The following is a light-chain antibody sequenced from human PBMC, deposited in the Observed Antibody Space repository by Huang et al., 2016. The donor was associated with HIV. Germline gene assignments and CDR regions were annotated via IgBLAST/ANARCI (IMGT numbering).Light chain of an antibody. Sequence: EIVMTQSPATLSVSPGERATLSCRASQGVSNNIAWYQQKPGQTPRLLIHGASTRATGIAAKFSGRGSGTDFTLTITSLQPEDSAVYYCQHYNNWPPWKFGPGTQVEI. CDR3: QHYNNWPPWK. J-gene: IGKJ1*01. CDR1: QGVSNN. CDR2: GAS. V-gene: IGKV3D-15*01.